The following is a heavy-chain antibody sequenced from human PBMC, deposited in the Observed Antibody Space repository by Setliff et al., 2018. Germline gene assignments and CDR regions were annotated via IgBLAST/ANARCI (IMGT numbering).Heavy chain of an antibody. V-gene: IGHV4-39*01. CDR1: GGSISTSNYS. CDR3: ARRPYSTTYYYYYYYMDV. J-gene: IGHJ6*03. D-gene: IGHD6-13*01. CDR2: VYFGGTT. Sequence: SETLSLTCTVSGGSISTSNYSWGWIRQAPGKGLEWIASVYFGGTTYNNPSLKSRVTISVDTSKNQFSLNLNSVTAADTAVYYCARRPYSTTYYYYYYYMDVWGKGTTVTVSS.